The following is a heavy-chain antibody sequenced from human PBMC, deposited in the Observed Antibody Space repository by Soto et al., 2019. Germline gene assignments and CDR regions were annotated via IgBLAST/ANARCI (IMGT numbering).Heavy chain of an antibody. CDR2: IWYDGSNK. CDR1: GFTFSSYG. D-gene: IGHD5-18*01. V-gene: IGHV3-33*01. CDR3: ARAHSGMKWLPHYYYYYGMDV. J-gene: IGHJ6*02. Sequence: GGSLRLSCAASGFTFSSYGMHWVRQAPGKGLEWVAVIWYDGSNKYYADSVKGRFTISRDNSKNTLYLQMNSLRAEDTAVYYCARAHSGMKWLPHYYYYYGMDVWGQGTTVTVSS.